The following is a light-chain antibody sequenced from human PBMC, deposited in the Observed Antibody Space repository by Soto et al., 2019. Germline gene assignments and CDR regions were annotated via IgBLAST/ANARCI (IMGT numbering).Light chain of an antibody. J-gene: IGKJ4*01. CDR3: QQYNNWPPLT. CDR2: GAS. V-gene: IGKV3-15*01. Sequence: EIVMTQSPATLSVSPGERATLSCRASQSVSSNLAWYQQKPGQAPRLLIYGASTRATGIPARFSGSGSGTEFTLTISSLQPEDFAVYYCQQYNNWPPLTFGGGTKV. CDR1: QSVSSN.